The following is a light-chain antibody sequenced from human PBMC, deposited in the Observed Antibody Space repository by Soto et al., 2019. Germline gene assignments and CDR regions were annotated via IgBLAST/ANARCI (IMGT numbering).Light chain of an antibody. V-gene: IGKV1-33*01. CDR2: DES. CDR3: QQYDNLLS. CDR1: QDISNY. Sequence: DIQMTQSPSSLYASVGHRVTITCQASQDISNYLNWYQQKPGKSPKLLIYDESNLRTGVPSRFSGSGSGTDFTFTISSLQPEDIATYYCQQYDNLLSVGGGTKVDIK. J-gene: IGKJ4*01.